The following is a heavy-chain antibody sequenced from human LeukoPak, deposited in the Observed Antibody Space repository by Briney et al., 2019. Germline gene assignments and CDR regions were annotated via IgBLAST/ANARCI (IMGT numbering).Heavy chain of an antibody. J-gene: IGHJ4*02. CDR3: ARATAYEVYYFDY. D-gene: IGHD3-3*01. Sequence: SVKVSCKASGGTFSSYAISWVRQAPGQGLEWMGRIIPILGIANYAQKFQGRVTITADKSTSTAYMELSSLRSEDTAVYYCARATAYEVYYFDYWGQGTLVTVSS. V-gene: IGHV1-69*04. CDR2: IIPILGIA. CDR1: GGTFSSYA.